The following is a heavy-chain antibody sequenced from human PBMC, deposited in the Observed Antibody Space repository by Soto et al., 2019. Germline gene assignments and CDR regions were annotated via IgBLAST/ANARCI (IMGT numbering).Heavy chain of an antibody. J-gene: IGHJ4*02. Sequence: GASVKVSCKASGGTFSRYSITWVRQAPGHGLEWIGRIIPIFGIASYAQKFQGRVTITADKSTSTAYMELSSLRSEDTAVYYCARESLYYDILTGFRSYFDYWGQGTLVTVSS. CDR3: ARESLYYDILTGFRSYFDY. CDR2: IIPIFGIA. CDR1: GGTFSRYS. D-gene: IGHD3-9*01. V-gene: IGHV1-69*02.